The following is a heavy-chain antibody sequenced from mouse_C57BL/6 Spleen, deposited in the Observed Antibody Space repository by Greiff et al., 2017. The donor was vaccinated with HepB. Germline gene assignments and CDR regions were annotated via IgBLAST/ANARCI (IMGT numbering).Heavy chain of an antibody. CDR1: GYSITSGYY. J-gene: IGHJ1*03. V-gene: IGHV3-6*01. CDR3: ARRGSNWDGYFDV. Sequence: EVKLMESGPGLVKPSQSLSLTCSVTGYSITSGYYWNWIRQFPGNKLEWMGYISYDGSNNYNPSLKNRISITRDTSKNQFFLKLNSVTTEDTATYYCARRGSNWDGYFDVWGTGTTVTVSS. CDR2: ISYDGSN. D-gene: IGHD4-1*01.